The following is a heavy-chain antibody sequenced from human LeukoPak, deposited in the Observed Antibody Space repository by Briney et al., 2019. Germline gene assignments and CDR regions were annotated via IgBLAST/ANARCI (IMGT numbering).Heavy chain of an antibody. J-gene: IGHJ4*02. D-gene: IGHD3-22*01. CDR3: ATNSSGSALDY. CDR1: GASTDRRVSTNSYY. V-gene: IGHV4-61*05. Sequence: PSETLSLTCTVSGASTDRRVSTNSYYWSWIRQFPGKGLEWIGNIYNIGSATYKPSLRSRVTMSIDMSKKQFSLRLTSVTAADTAVYFCATNSSGSALDYWGQGILVTVSS. CDR2: IYNIGSA.